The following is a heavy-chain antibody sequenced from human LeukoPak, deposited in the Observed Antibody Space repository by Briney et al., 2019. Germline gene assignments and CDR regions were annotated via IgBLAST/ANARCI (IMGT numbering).Heavy chain of an antibody. CDR3: ARTKQLRKSYYYYYYMDV. J-gene: IGHJ6*03. CDR2: IYTSGST. D-gene: IGHD4-17*01. V-gene: IGHV4-4*07. CDR1: GGSISSYY. Sequence: SETLSLTCTVSGGSISSYYWSWIRQPAGKGLEWIGRIYTSGSTNYNPSLKSRVTMSVDTSKNQFSLKLSSVTAADTAVYYCARTKQLRKSYYYYYYMDVWGKGTTVTVSS.